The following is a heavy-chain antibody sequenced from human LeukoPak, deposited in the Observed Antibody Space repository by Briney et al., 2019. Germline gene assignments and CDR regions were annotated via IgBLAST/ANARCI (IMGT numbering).Heavy chain of an antibody. CDR2: INAGNGNT. D-gene: IGHD3-9*01. V-gene: IGHV1-3*01. Sequence: ASVKVSCKASGYTFTSYAMHWVRQAPGQRLEWMGWINAGNGNTKYSQKFQGRVTITRDTSASTAYMELRSLRSDDTAVYYCARKWNYDILTGYLADDYWGQGTLVTVSS. CDR3: ARKWNYDILTGYLADDY. CDR1: GYTFTSYA. J-gene: IGHJ4*02.